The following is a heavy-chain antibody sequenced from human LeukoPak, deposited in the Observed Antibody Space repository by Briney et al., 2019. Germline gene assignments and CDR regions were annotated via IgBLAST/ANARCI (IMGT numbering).Heavy chain of an antibody. J-gene: IGHJ4*02. Sequence: GGSLRLSCAAPGFTFSSYSMNWVRQAPGRGLEWVSSISSSSSYTYYADSLKGRFTISRDNAKNSLYLQMNSLRAEDTAVYYCARGETVTFYWGQGTLVTVSS. CDR3: ARGETVTFY. CDR2: ISSSSSYT. D-gene: IGHD3-16*01. CDR1: GFTFSSYS. V-gene: IGHV3-21*01.